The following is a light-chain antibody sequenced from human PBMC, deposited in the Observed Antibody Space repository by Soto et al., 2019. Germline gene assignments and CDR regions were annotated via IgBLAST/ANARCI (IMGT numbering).Light chain of an antibody. CDR1: QSVSSN. V-gene: IGKV3D-15*01. CDR2: AAS. Sequence: ELVMTQSPATLSVSPGERATLSCRASQSVSSNLAWYQQKPGQAPRLLIYAASTRATGIPDRFSGSGSGTDLSINIGRLEPEDVEVYDCQQYDTSPRTFGQGTKVDVK. J-gene: IGKJ1*01. CDR3: QQYDTSPRT.